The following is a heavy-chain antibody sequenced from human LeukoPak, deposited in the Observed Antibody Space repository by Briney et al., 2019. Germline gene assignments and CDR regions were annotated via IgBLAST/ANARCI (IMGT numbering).Heavy chain of an antibody. V-gene: IGHV3-48*03. Sequence: GGSLRLSCEASGFTFSIYEVNWVRQAPGKGLEWLSHISDSGSSVHCADSVKGRFTISRDNSQNTVSLQLNNLRIEDTALYYCAKTSLSDPSGHYYYMDVWGKGTTVTVSS. J-gene: IGHJ6*03. CDR3: AKTSLSDPSGHYYYMDV. CDR2: ISDSGSSV. CDR1: GFTFSIYE. D-gene: IGHD3-3*01.